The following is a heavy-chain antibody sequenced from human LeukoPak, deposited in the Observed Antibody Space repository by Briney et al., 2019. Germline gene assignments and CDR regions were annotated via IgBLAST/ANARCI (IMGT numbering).Heavy chain of an antibody. CDR1: GDSVSTGTYY. J-gene: IGHJ4*02. CDR2: IHHSGST. CDR3: ARHNSGYSYGQPPDY. V-gene: IGHV4-30-2*03. D-gene: IGHD5-18*01. Sequence: PSETLSLTCAVSGDSVSTGTYYLTWIRQPPGKGLEWIGHIHHSGSTYYNPSLKSRVTMSLDTSKNQFSLKLSSVTAADTAVYYCARHNSGYSYGQPPDYWGQGTLVTVSS.